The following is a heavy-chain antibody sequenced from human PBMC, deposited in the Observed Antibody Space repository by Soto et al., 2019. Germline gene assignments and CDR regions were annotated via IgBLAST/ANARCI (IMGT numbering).Heavy chain of an antibody. Sequence: SVKVSCKASGGTFSSYAISWVRQAPGQGLEWMGGIIPIFGTANYAQKFQGRVTITADESTSTAYMELSSLRSEDTAVYYCASNQVATRVMMTYYYYGMDVWGQGTTVTV. CDR1: GGTFSSYA. D-gene: IGHD2-21*02. CDR2: IIPIFGTA. CDR3: ASNQVATRVMMTYYYYGMDV. J-gene: IGHJ6*02. V-gene: IGHV1-69*13.